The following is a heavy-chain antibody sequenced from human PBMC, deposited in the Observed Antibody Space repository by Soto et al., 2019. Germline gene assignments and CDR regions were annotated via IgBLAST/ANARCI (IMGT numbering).Heavy chain of an antibody. CDR1: GGFFSGYD. J-gene: IGHJ5*02. V-gene: IGHV4-34*01. CDR2: INHSGST. D-gene: IGHD3-10*01. CDR3: ARERITMVRGVIITLSWFDP. Sequence: SETLPLTGAVEGGFFSGYDGSWIRQPPGKGLEWIGEINHSGSTNYNPSLKSRVTISVDTSKKQFSLKLSSVTAADTAVYYCARERITMVRGVIITLSWFDPWGQGTLVTVS.